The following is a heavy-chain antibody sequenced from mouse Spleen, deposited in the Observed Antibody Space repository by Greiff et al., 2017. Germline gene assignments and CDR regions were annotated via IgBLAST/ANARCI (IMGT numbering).Heavy chain of an antibody. Sequence: EVKLMESGGGLVKPGGSLKLSCAASGFTFSSYTMSWVRQTPEKRLEWVATISSGGSYTYYPDSVKGRFTISRDNAKNTLYLQMSSLKSEDTAMYYCTRDRRGNYPAWFAYWGQGTLVTVSA. CDR3: TRDRRGNYPAWFAY. CDR1: GFTFSSYT. CDR2: ISSGGSYT. V-gene: IGHV5-6-4*01. D-gene: IGHD2-1*01. J-gene: IGHJ3*01.